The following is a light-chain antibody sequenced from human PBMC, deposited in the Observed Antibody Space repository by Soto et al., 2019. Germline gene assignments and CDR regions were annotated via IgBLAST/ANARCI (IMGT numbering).Light chain of an antibody. CDR1: QSVTSN. CDR2: GTS. Sequence: ERVMTQSPATLSVSPGEGVTLSCRASQSVTSNLAWYQQKPGQAPRLLIYGTSTRATGIPARFSGSGSGTEFTLTISSLQSEDSAVYYCQQYNNWPLTFGGGTKVEIK. V-gene: IGKV3-15*01. CDR3: QQYNNWPLT. J-gene: IGKJ4*01.